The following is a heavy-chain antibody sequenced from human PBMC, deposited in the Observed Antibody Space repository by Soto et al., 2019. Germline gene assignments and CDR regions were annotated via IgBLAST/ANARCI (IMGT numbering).Heavy chain of an antibody. D-gene: IGHD2-2*01. V-gene: IGHV3-15*01. CDR3: ATVYCATTSCYAPFDY. J-gene: IGHJ4*02. CDR2: IKTNSDGGTV. Sequence: EVHLVESGGGLVKAGGSFRLSCAASGFTFSNAWMSWVRQAPGKGLEWIGRIKTNSDGGTVDYASPVKGRFTISRDDSKSMLYLDLNSLKTEDTGVYFCATVYCATTSCYAPFDYWGKGTLVTVSS. CDR1: GFTFSNAW.